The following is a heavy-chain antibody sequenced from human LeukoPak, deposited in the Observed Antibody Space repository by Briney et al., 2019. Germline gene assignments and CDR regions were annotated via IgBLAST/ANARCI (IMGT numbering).Heavy chain of an antibody. Sequence: SETLSLTCAVYGGSFSGYYWSWIRQPPGKGLEWIGEINHSGSTNYNPSLKSRVTISVDTSKNQFSLKLSSVTAADTAVYYCARARSSYYYYVDVWGKGTTVTVSS. CDR1: GGSFSGYY. D-gene: IGHD1-14*01. V-gene: IGHV4-34*01. CDR3: ARARSSYYYYVDV. CDR2: INHSGST. J-gene: IGHJ6*03.